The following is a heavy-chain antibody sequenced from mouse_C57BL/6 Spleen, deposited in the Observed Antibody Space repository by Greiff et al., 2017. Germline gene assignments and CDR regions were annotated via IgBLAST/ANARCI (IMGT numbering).Heavy chain of an antibody. CDR3: AREGSNSSWFAY. CDR1: GYTFTSYG. J-gene: IGHJ3*01. CDR2: IYPRSGNP. Sequence: QVQLQQSGAELARPGASVKLSCKASGYTFTSYGISWVKQRTGQGLEWIGEIYPRSGNPYYNEKFKGKATLTADKSSSTAYMELRSLTSEDSAVYFCAREGSNSSWFAYWGQGTLVTVSA. D-gene: IGHD2-5*01. V-gene: IGHV1-81*01.